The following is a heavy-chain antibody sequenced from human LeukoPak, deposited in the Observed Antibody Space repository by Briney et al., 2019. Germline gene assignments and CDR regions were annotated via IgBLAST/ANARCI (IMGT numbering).Heavy chain of an antibody. V-gene: IGHV4-39*01. J-gene: IGHJ4*02. CDR3: ARHEDIVTTLYY. CDR1: GGSISSGSYY. D-gene: IGHD2-15*01. CDR2: IYYSGST. Sequence: PSETLSLTCTVSGGSISSGSYYWGWIRQPPGKGLEYIGSIYYSGSTYYNPSLKSRVTISVDTSKNQFSLKLSSVTAADTALYYCARHEDIVTTLYYSGQGTLVTVSS.